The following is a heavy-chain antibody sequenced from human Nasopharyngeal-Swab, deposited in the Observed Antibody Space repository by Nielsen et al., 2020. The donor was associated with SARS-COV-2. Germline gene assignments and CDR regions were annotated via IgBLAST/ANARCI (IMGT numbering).Heavy chain of an antibody. CDR3: ARQTSNPYYYYYYMDV. J-gene: IGHJ6*03. Sequence: GGSLRLSCAASGFTFSSYWMRWVRQAPRKGLEWVANIKQDGSEKYYVDSVKGRFTISRDNAKNSLYLQMNSLRAEDTAVYYCARQTSNPYYYYYYMDVWGKGTTVTVSS. CDR2: IKQDGSEK. CDR1: GFTFSSYW. D-gene: IGHD4-11*01. V-gene: IGHV3-7*01.